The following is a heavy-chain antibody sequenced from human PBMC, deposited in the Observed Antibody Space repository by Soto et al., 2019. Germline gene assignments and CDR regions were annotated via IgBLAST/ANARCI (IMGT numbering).Heavy chain of an antibody. V-gene: IGHV1-69*02. Sequence: ASVKVSRKASGGTFSSYTISWVRQAPGQGLEWMGRIIPILGIANYAQKFQGRVTITADKSTSTAYMELSSLRSEDTAVYYCASADYGDSDAFDIWGQGTMVTVSS. CDR1: GGTFSSYT. CDR3: ASADYGDSDAFDI. D-gene: IGHD4-17*01. CDR2: IIPILGIA. J-gene: IGHJ3*02.